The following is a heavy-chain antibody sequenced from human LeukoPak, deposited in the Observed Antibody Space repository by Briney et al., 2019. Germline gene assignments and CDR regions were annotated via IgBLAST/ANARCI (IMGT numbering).Heavy chain of an antibody. CDR2: IIPIFGTA. D-gene: IGHD3-10*01. CDR1: GGTFSSYA. CDR3: ARPITMVRGVIIHPRYYYYGMDV. Sequence: SLKVSCKASGGTFSSYAISWVRQAPGQGLEWMGGIIPIFGTANYAQKFQGRVTITADESTSTAYMELSSLRSEDTAVYYCARPITMVRGVIIHPRYYYYGMDVWGQGTTVTVSS. J-gene: IGHJ6*02. V-gene: IGHV1-69*13.